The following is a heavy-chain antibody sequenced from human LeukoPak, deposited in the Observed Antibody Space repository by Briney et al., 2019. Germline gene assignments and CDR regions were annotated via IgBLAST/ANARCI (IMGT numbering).Heavy chain of an antibody. Sequence: PSQTLSLTCTVSGGSISSYYWSWIRQPAGKGLEWIGRIYTSGSTNYNPSLKSRVTMSVDTSKNQFSLKLSSVTAADTAVYYCAGRYCSSTSCPFDYWGQGTLVTVSS. CDR3: AGRYCSSTSCPFDY. CDR2: IYTSGST. J-gene: IGHJ4*02. V-gene: IGHV4-4*07. CDR1: GGSISSYY. D-gene: IGHD2-2*01.